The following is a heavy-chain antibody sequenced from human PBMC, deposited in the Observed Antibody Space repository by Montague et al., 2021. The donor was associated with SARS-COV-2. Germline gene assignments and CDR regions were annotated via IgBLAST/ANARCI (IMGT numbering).Heavy chain of an antibody. CDR1: GATTNTGTHY. Sequence: SETLSLTCNITGATTNTGTHYWGWIRQPPGKVLEWIGSVYYTGKTYYNPSLKSRVTVSVDTSNNYFSLILTSVTAADTAVYYCARLRQGEDHFDYWGRGTLATVSS. D-gene: IGHD3-16*01. J-gene: IGHJ4*02. CDR3: ARLRQGEDHFDY. V-gene: IGHV4-39*01. CDR2: VYYTGKT.